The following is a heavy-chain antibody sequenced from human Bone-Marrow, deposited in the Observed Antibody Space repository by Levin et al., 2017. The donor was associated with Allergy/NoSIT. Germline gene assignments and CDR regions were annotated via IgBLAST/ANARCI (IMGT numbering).Heavy chain of an antibody. CDR3: ARVKLRVLEWLHLDY. Sequence: PGGSLRLSCKTSGDTFSSYAVSWVRQAPGQGLEWMGGIIPIFGMAEYAQEFQDRLTITADKSTSTAYMELSSLRSDDTAVYYCARVKLRVLEWLHLDYWGQGTLVTVSS. CDR1: GDTFSSYA. J-gene: IGHJ4*02. CDR2: IIPIFGMA. V-gene: IGHV1-69*17. D-gene: IGHD3-3*01.